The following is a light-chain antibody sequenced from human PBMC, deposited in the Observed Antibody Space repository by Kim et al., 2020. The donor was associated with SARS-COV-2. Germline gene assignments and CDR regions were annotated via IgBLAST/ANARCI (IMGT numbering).Light chain of an antibody. Sequence: ASVGDRITITCRASQGINNYLAWYQQKPGKVPKLLIYATSTLQTGVPSRFSGSGSGTEFTLTISSLQPEDVATYYCQQHNSSPWTFGQGTKVEIK. CDR1: QGINNY. J-gene: IGKJ1*01. CDR3: QQHNSSPWT. V-gene: IGKV1-27*01. CDR2: ATS.